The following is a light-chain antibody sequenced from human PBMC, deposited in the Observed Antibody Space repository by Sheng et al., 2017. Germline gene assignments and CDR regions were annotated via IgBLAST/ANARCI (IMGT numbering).Light chain of an antibody. CDR2: RAS. CDR1: ESISAW. V-gene: IGKV1-5*03. Sequence: DIQLTQSPSTMSASVGDRVTITCRASESISAWLAWYQQKPGKAPKLLIYRASSLESGVPSRFSGSASGTEFTFTISSLQPDDAATYYCQEYASYSWTFGQGTEGG. CDR3: QEYASYSWT. J-gene: IGKJ1*01.